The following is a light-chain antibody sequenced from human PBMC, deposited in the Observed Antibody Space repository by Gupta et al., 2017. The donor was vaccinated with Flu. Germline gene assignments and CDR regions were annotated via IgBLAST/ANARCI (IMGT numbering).Light chain of an antibody. CDR1: SSDVGGYNY. V-gene: IGLV2-14*01. J-gene: IGLJ2*01. CDR2: EVT. Sequence: ITISCTGTSSDVGGYNYVSWYQQHPGKAPKLMIYEVTNRPSGVSTRFSGSKSGNTASLTISGLQAEDEADYYCSSYTSSSILVVFGGGTKLTVL. CDR3: SSYTSSSILVV.